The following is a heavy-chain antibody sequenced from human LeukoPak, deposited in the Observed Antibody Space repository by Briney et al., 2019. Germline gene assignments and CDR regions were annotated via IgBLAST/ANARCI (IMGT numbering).Heavy chain of an antibody. D-gene: IGHD3-22*01. CDR3: ARSALYDSSGPFDY. CDR2: INSDGSST. CDR1: GFTFSSYW. Sequence: GGSLRLSCAASGFTFSSYWMHWVRQAPGKGLVWVSRINSDGSSTSYADSVKGRFTISRDNVKDTLYLQMNSLRAEDTAVYYCARSALYDSSGPFDYWGQGTLVTVSS. J-gene: IGHJ4*02. V-gene: IGHV3-74*01.